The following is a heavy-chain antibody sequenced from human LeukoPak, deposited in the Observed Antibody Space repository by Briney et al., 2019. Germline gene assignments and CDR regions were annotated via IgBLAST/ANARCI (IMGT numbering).Heavy chain of an antibody. CDR3: AKVSRSWIQLWSGIYYFDY. CDR1: GFTFSSYA. CDR2: ITGSGGTT. D-gene: IGHD5-18*01. Sequence: GGSLRLSCAASGFTFSSYAMSWVRQAPGKGLEWVSGITGSGGTTFYADSVKGRFTISRDNSKNTLYLQMNSLRAEDTALYYCAKVSRSWIQLWSGIYYFDYWGQGTLVTVSS. V-gene: IGHV3-23*01. J-gene: IGHJ4*02.